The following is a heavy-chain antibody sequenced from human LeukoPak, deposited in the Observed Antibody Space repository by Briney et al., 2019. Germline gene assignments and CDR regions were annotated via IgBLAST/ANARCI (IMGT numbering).Heavy chain of an antibody. V-gene: IGHV3-23*01. Sequence: GGSLRLSCAASGFTFSSYAMSWVRQAPGKGLEWVSAISGSGGSTYYADSVKGRFTISRDNSKNTLYLQMNSLRAEDTAVYYCAKDHRGYSYGWPSGFDYWGQGTLVTVSS. D-gene: IGHD5-18*01. CDR2: ISGSGGST. CDR1: GFTFSSYA. J-gene: IGHJ4*02. CDR3: AKDHRGYSYGWPSGFDY.